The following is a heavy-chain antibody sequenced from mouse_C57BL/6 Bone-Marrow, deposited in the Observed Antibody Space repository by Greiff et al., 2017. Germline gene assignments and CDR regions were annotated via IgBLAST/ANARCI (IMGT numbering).Heavy chain of an antibody. CDR3: ARRYGSQTPYAMDY. CDR2: ISGGGGNT. V-gene: IGHV5-9*01. CDR1: GFTFSSYT. J-gene: IGHJ4*01. Sequence: EVMLVESGGGLVKPGGSLKLSCAASGFTFSSYTMSWVSPTPEKRLEWVATISGGGGNTYYPDSVKGRFTISRDTAKTTLYLPMSSLRSEDTSLYYCARRYGSQTPYAMDYWGQGTSVTVSS. D-gene: IGHD1-1*01.